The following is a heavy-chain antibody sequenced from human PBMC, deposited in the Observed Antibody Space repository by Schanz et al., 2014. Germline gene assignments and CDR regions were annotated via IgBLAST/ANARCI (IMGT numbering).Heavy chain of an antibody. CDR1: GYTVSSNY. Sequence: EVQLVESGGGLIQPGGSLRLSCAASGYTVSSNYMSWVRQAPGKGLEWVSSLYINAGSTRYADSVKGRFFISRDSSKNTLFLQMNSLRADDTAIYFCARDEGRDGYNLAFDVWGQGTLVTVSS. V-gene: IGHV3-53*01. D-gene: IGHD2-21*01. CDR2: LYINAGST. CDR3: ARDEGRDGYNLAFDV. J-gene: IGHJ3*01.